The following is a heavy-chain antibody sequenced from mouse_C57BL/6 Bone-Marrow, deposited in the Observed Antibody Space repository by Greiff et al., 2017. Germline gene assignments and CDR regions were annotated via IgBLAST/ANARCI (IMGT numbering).Heavy chain of an antibody. CDR3: ARGTGFYAMDY. J-gene: IGHJ4*01. CDR1: GFTFSDFY. D-gene: IGHD4-1*01. V-gene: IGHV7-1*01. Sequence: EVNVVESGGGLVQSGRSLRLSCATSGFTFSDFYMEWVRQAPGKGLEWIAASRNKANDYTTEYSASVKGRFIVSRDTSQSILYLQMNALRAEDTAIYYCARGTGFYAMDYWGQGTSVTVSS. CDR2: SRNKANDYTT.